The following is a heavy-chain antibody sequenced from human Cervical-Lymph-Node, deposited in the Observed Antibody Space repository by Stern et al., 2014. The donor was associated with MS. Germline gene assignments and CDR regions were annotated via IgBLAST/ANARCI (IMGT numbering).Heavy chain of an antibody. Sequence: VQLVESGGGVVQPGRSLRLSCIASGFTFSNYGMHWVRQAPGQRLGWVATIWHDGSKTYYSDSVRGRFIISRDNSKNTLSLQMNSLRVDDTAVYYCVRDWSSNAYKSEDYWGQGTLVTVSS. V-gene: IGHV3-33*01. CDR2: IWHDGSKT. CDR3: VRDWSSNAYKSEDY. CDR1: GFTFSNYG. J-gene: IGHJ4*02. D-gene: IGHD4-11*01.